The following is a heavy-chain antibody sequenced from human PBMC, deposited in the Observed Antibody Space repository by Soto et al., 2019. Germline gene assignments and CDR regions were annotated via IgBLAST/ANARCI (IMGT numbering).Heavy chain of an antibody. Sequence: QVQLVQSGPEVKKPGSSVKVSCRSSGGTFGNYAISWVRQAPGQGLEWMGNIIPVFGTTNYARKFQGRVTITADKSTGAAYMELSGLRSEDTAVYYCARDYYDGRGFYSWYFALWGRGTLVTVSS. CDR3: ARDYYDGRGFYSWYFAL. J-gene: IGHJ2*01. CDR2: IIPVFGTT. V-gene: IGHV1-69*06. CDR1: GGTFGNYA. D-gene: IGHD3-22*01.